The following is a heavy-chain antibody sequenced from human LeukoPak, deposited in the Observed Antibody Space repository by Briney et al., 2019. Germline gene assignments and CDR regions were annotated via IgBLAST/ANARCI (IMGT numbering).Heavy chain of an antibody. Sequence: ASVKVSCKASGYIFTDYAIQWVRQAPGQGLEWMGWINPGNGKTKYSQKFQGRVTITRDTSASTAYMELSGLRSDDTAVYYCARARWTSTVTTYYLDFWGQGTLVTVSS. CDR3: ARARWTSTVTTYYLDF. CDR1: GYIFTDYA. V-gene: IGHV1-3*01. J-gene: IGHJ4*02. CDR2: INPGNGKT. D-gene: IGHD4-17*01.